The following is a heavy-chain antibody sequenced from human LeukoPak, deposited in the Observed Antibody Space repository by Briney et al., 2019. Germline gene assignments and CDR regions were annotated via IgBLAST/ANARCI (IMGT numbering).Heavy chain of an antibody. CDR1: GYTFTSYA. Sequence: ASVKVSCKASGYTFTSYAMHWVRQAPGQRLEWMGWINAGNGNTKYSQKFQGRVTITADESTSTAYMELSSLRSEDTAVYYCAKRGHYYDSSGYFDEWGQGTLVTVSS. J-gene: IGHJ4*02. V-gene: IGHV1-3*01. CDR2: INAGNGNT. D-gene: IGHD3-22*01. CDR3: AKRGHYYDSSGYFDE.